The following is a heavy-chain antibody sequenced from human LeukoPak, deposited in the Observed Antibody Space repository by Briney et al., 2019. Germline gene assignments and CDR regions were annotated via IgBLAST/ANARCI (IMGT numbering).Heavy chain of an antibody. J-gene: IGHJ4*02. CDR3: ARSWAGMYYPFYYLDY. D-gene: IGHD1-26*01. CDR2: INHRGTT. CDR1: GDSFSGYY. Sequence: SETPSLTCAVYGDSFSGYYWSWIRQPPGKGLEWIAEINHRGTTHYNPSLKSRVNISADTSKNQFSLHLDSVTAADTAVYYCARSWAGMYYPFYYLDYWGQGTLVSVSS. V-gene: IGHV4-34*01.